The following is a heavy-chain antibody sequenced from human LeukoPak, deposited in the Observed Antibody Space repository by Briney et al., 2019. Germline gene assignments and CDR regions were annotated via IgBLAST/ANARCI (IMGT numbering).Heavy chain of an antibody. V-gene: IGHV4-34*01. CDR1: GFTFSSYA. CDR3: ARRGPPRTLLRGVKSGWFDP. D-gene: IGHD3-10*01. Sequence: GSLRLSCAASGFTFSSYAMSWIRQPPGKGLEWIGEINHSGSTNYNPSLKSRVTISVDTSKNQFSLKLSSVTAADTAVYYCARRGPPRTLLRGVKSGWFDPWGQGTLVTVSS. CDR2: INHSGST. J-gene: IGHJ5*02.